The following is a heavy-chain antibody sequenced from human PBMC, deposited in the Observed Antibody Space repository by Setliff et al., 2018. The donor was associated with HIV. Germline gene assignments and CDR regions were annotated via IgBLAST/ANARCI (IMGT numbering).Heavy chain of an antibody. CDR3: ARAYGFSSSSHYYYYYMDV. J-gene: IGHJ6*03. CDR2: IHYRGTT. CDR1: GGSISNSNYY. Sequence: PSETLSLTCTVSGGSISNSNYYWVWIRQPPGKGLEWIGSIHYRGTTYYNPSLKGRVATSVDTSENQFSLKLRSVTAADTAVYYCARAYGFSSSSHYYYYYMDVWGKGTTVTVSS. D-gene: IGHD6-6*01. V-gene: IGHV4-39*07.